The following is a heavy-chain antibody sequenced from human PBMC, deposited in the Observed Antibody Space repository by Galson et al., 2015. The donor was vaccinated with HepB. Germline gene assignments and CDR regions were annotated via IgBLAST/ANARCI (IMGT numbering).Heavy chain of an antibody. J-gene: IGHJ4*02. D-gene: IGHD5-24*01. CDR3: AARRWQLGHEDY. Sequence: SLRLSCAGSGFTFSDYDMNWVRQAPGKGLEWVSCISSGGSNIYHADSVKGRFTISRDNAKNSLYLQMNSLRAEDTAVYYCAARRWQLGHEDYWGQGTLVSVSP. CDR2: ISSGGSNI. V-gene: IGHV3-48*03. CDR1: GFTFSDYD.